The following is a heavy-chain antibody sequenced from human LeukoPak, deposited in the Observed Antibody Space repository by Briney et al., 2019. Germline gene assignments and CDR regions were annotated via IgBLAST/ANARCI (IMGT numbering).Heavy chain of an antibody. Sequence: PSETLSLTRAVYGGCFSGYYWSWIRQPPGKGLEWIGEINHSGSTNYNPSLKSRVTISVDTSKNQFSLKLSSVTAADTAVYYCARMVRGVIRRLYYFDYWGQGTLVTVSS. CDR2: INHSGST. CDR3: ARMVRGVIRRLYYFDY. D-gene: IGHD3-10*01. J-gene: IGHJ4*02. V-gene: IGHV4-34*01. CDR1: GGCFSGYY.